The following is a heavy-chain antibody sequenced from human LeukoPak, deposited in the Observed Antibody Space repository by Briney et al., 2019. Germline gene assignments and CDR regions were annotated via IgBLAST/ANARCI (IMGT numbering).Heavy chain of an antibody. D-gene: IGHD6-19*01. V-gene: IGHV3-30*18. J-gene: IGHJ5*02. CDR2: ISYHGSAK. CDR3: AKDWGSSGWYNYFDP. Sequence: GGSLRLSCVASGFTISSHGMHWVRQAPGKGLEWVAMISYHGSAKYYGDSVQGRFTISRDISKNTLYLQMDSLRPEDTAVYYCAKDWGSSGWYNYFDPWGQGTLVTVSS. CDR1: GFTISSHG.